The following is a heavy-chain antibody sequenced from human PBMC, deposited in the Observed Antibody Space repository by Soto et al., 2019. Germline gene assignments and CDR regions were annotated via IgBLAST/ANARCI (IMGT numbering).Heavy chain of an antibody. CDR3: ARVDTAMVTDYGMDV. Sequence: LRLSCAASGFTFSDYYMSWIRQPPGKGLEWIGYIYYSGSTYYNPSLKSRVTISVDTSKNQFSLKLSSVTAADTAVYYCARVDTAMVTDYGMDVWGQGTTVTVSS. D-gene: IGHD5-18*01. J-gene: IGHJ6*02. CDR2: IYYSGST. V-gene: IGHV4-30-4*08. CDR1: GFTFSDYY.